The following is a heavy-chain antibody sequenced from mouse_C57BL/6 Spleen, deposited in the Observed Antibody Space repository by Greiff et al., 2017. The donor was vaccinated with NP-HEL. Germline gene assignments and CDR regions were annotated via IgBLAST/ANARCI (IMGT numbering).Heavy chain of an antibody. D-gene: IGHD4-1*01. CDR1: GYAFSSSW. CDR2: IYPGDGDT. Sequence: VQLQQSGPELVKPGASVKISCKASGYAFSSSWMNWVKQRPGKGLEWIGRIYPGDGDTNYNGKFKGKATLTADKSSSTAYMQLSSLTSEDSAVYFCARSGANLGRGVDYWGQGTTLTVSS. CDR3: ARSGANLGRGVDY. V-gene: IGHV1-82*01. J-gene: IGHJ2*01.